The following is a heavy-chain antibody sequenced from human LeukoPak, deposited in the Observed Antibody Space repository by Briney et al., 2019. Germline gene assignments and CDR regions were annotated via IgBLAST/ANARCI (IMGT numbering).Heavy chain of an antibody. J-gene: IGHJ6*02. V-gene: IGHV1-18*01. CDR3: ARDVVPYYYGSGKQMKYYYYGMDV. CDR2: ISAYNGNT. CDR1: GYTFTSYG. Sequence: GASVKVSCKASGYTFTSYGISWVRQAPGQGLEWMGWISAYNGNTNYAQKLQGRVTMTTDTSTSTAYMELRSLRSDDTAVYYCARDVVPYYYGSGKQMKYYYYGMDVWGQGTTVTVSS. D-gene: IGHD3-10*01.